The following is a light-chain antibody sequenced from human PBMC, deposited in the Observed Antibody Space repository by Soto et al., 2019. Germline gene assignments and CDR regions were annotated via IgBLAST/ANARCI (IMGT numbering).Light chain of an antibody. CDR1: QSVSSN. CDR2: GAS. V-gene: IGKV3-11*01. J-gene: IGKJ4*01. Sequence: EIVLTQSPGTLSLSPGERATLSCRASQSVSSNLAWYQQKPGQAPRLLLYGASNRATGTPARFSGSGSGTDFTLTISSLEPEDSAVYYCQQRSNRLTFGGGTKVDIK. CDR3: QQRSNRLT.